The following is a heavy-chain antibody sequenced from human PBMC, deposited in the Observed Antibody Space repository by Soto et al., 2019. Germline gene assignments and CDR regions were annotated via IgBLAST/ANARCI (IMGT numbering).Heavy chain of an antibody. V-gene: IGHV3-30*18. CDR1: GFTFSSYG. CDR2: ISYDGNNK. J-gene: IGHJ6*02. CDR3: AKDIEEVVYYYGMDV. Sequence: ESVGGVVQPGKSLRLSCAASGFTFSSYGMHWVRQAPGKGLEWVALISYDGNNKYYGDSVKGRFTIFRDNSKNTLFLQMNSLRAEDTAVYFCAKDIEEVVYYYGMDVWGHGTTVTVSS. D-gene: IGHD1-26*01.